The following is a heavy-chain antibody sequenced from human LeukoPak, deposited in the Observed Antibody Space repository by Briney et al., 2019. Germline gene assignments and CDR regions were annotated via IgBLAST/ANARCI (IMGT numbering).Heavy chain of an antibody. CDR2: LSGSGGST. V-gene: IGHV3-23*01. CDR1: GFTFSSYA. D-gene: IGHD5-18*01. CDR3: AKNGYSSGPRDAFDI. Sequence: PGGSLRLSCAASGFTFSSYAMHWVRQAPGKGLEWVSTLSGSGGSTYYADSVKGRFTISRDNSKNTLYLQMNSLRAEDTAIYYCAKNGYSSGPRDAFDIWGQGTMVTVSS. J-gene: IGHJ3*02.